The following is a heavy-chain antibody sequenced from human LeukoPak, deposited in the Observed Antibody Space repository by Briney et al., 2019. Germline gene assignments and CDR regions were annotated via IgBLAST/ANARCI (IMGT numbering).Heavy chain of an antibody. CDR1: GGTFSSYA. D-gene: IGHD3-3*01. Sequence: ASVKVSCKASGGTFSSYAISWVRQAPGQGLEWMGGIIPIFGTANYAQKFQGRVTITADESTSTAYMELSSLRSEDTAVYYCARDLTIFGVVTGGGFDHWGQGTLVTVSS. CDR3: ARDLTIFGVVTGGGFDH. CDR2: IIPIFGTA. V-gene: IGHV1-69*13. J-gene: IGHJ5*02.